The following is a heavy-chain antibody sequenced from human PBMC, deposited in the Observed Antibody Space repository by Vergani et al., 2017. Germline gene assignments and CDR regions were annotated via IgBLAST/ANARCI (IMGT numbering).Heavy chain of an antibody. Sequence: EVQLLESGGGLVQPGGSLRLSCAASGFTFSSYAMSWVRQAPGKGLEWVSAISGSGGSTYYADSVKGRFTISRDNSKNTLYLQMNSLRADDTSVYYCAKDPRAGGDWFDPWGQGTLVTVSS. CDR3: AKDPRAGGDWFDP. CDR1: GFTFSSYA. V-gene: IGHV3-23*01. CDR2: ISGSGGST. J-gene: IGHJ5*02. D-gene: IGHD3-10*01.